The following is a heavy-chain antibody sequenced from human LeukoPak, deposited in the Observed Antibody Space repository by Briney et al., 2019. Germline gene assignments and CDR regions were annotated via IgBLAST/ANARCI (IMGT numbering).Heavy chain of an antibody. CDR3: ARDERMGYYYYMDV. Sequence: GGSLRLSCAASGFTFSSYAMHWVRQAPGKGLEYVSAISSNGGSTYYANSVKGRFTISRDNSKNTLYLQVGSLRAEDMAVYYCARDERMGYYYYMDVWGKGTTVTISS. D-gene: IGHD1-1*01. J-gene: IGHJ6*03. CDR2: ISSNGGST. CDR1: GFTFSSYA. V-gene: IGHV3-64*01.